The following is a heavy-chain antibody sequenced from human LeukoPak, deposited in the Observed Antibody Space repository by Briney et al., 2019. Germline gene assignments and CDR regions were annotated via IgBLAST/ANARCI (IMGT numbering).Heavy chain of an antibody. CDR1: SYSFNRYG. J-gene: IGHJ4*02. CDR3: ARDLTHRRNYDSSGNQIVSAF. CDR2: ISGYNGNT. D-gene: IGHD3-22*01. V-gene: IGHV1-18*01. Sequence: GASVKVSCKASSYSFNRYGISWVRQAPGQGLECMGWISGYNGNTKYAQKFQGRVTMTTDTSTSTAYMELRSLRSDDTAVYYCARDLTHRRNYDSSGNQIVSAFWDQGTLVTVSS.